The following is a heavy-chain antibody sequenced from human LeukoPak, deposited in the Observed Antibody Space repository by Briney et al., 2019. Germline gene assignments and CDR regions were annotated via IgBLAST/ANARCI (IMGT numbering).Heavy chain of an antibody. Sequence: GGSVRLSCAASGFTFSSYSINWIRQAPGKGLEWVSSISSSSSYIYYADSVKGRFTISRDNAKNSLYLQMNSLRAEDTAVYYCARDWYNNPDAFDLWGQGTMVTVSS. CDR2: ISSSSSYI. V-gene: IGHV3-21*01. D-gene: IGHD1-1*01. CDR1: GFTFSSYS. J-gene: IGHJ3*01. CDR3: ARDWYNNPDAFDL.